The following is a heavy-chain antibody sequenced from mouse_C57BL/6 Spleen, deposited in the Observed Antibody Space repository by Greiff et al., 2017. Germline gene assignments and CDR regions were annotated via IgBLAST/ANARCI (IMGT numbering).Heavy chain of an antibody. CDR3: ARRDSSYAMDY. J-gene: IGHJ4*01. CDR2: IAPSDSYT. Sequence: VQLQQPGAELVMPGASVKLSCKASGYTFTSYWMHWVKQRPGQGLEWIGEIAPSDSYTNYNQKFKGKSTLTVDKSSSTAYMQLSSLTSEDSAVYYCARRDSSYAMDYWGQGTSVTVSS. CDR1: GYTFTSYW. V-gene: IGHV1-69*01.